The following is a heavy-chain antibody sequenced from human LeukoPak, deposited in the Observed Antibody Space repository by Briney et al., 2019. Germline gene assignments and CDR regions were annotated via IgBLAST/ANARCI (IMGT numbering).Heavy chain of an antibody. CDR2: ISGSGHRT. D-gene: IGHD3-16*01. CDR1: GFTFSSYG. V-gene: IGHV3-23*01. J-gene: IGHJ4*02. Sequence: GGTLRLSCAASGFTFSSYGVSWVRLAPGKGLEWVSGISGSGHRTYYADSVKGRFTISRDNSKNTLYLQMNSLRAEDTAVYYCAKDWGEYFDYVWGSFTSFDYWGQGTLVTVSS. CDR3: AKDWGEYFDYVWGSFTSFDY.